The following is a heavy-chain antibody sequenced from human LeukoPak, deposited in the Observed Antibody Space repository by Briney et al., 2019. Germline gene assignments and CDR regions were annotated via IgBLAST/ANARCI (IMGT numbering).Heavy chain of an antibody. CDR1: GYTFTNYD. Sequence: ASVKVSCKASGYTFTNYDINWVRQAAGQGLEWMGWMNPNSGNTGYAQKFQGRVTMTRDTSISTAYMELSRLRSDDTAVYYCARVGGSGSTDNYYYYYMDVWGKGTTVTVSS. J-gene: IGHJ6*03. V-gene: IGHV1-8*01. D-gene: IGHD3-10*01. CDR3: ARVGGSGSTDNYYYYYMDV. CDR2: MNPNSGNT.